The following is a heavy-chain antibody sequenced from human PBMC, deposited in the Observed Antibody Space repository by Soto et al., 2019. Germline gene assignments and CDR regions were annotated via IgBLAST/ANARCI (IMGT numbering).Heavy chain of an antibody. CDR3: ARGYCSGGSCYEYFQH. CDR1: GGTFSSYA. CDR2: IIPIFGTA. V-gene: IGHV1-69*12. J-gene: IGHJ1*01. D-gene: IGHD2-15*01. Sequence: QVQLVQSGAEVKKPGSLVKVSCKASGGTFSSYAISWVRQAPGQGLEWMGGIIPIFGTANYAQKFQGRVTITADESTSTAYMELSSLRSEDTAVYYCARGYCSGGSCYEYFQHWGQGTLVTVSS.